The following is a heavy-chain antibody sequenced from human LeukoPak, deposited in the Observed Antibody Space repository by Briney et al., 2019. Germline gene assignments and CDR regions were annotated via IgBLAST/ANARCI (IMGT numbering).Heavy chain of an antibody. J-gene: IGHJ5*02. CDR2: TGIRGDNT. CDR1: GFTFSSYS. V-gene: IGHV3-21*04. D-gene: IGHD3-16*01. CDR3: AREIWATGIGWFDP. Sequence: GGSLRLSCAASGFTFSSYSMNWVRQAPGKGLEWVSGTGIRGDNTYYADSVKGRFTIARDDSRNTLYLQMNNLRAEDTAVYYCAREIWATGIGWFDPWGQGTVVTVSS.